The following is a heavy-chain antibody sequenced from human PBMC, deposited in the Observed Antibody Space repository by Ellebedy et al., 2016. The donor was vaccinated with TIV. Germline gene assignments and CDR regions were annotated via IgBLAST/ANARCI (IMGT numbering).Heavy chain of an antibody. CDR2: ITWNSRTI. D-gene: IGHD6-25*01. Sequence: PGGSLRLSCAASGFTFDDYAMHWVRQAPGRGLEWVSGITWNSRTITHADSVRGRFTISRDNAKNSVYLQMNNLRSDDSALYYCAKVGHTSGDLDPWGQGALVAVSS. CDR1: GFTFDDYA. V-gene: IGHV3-9*01. J-gene: IGHJ5*02. CDR3: AKVGHTSGDLDP.